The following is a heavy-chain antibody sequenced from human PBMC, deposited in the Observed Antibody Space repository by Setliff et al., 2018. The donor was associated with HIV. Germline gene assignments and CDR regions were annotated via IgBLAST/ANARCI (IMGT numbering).Heavy chain of an antibody. J-gene: IGHJ4*02. CDR2: IYKAGKT. CDR3: AKTREINNFWSGIDY. D-gene: IGHD3-3*01. CDR1: GFRVTDTY. Sequence: PGGSLRLSCEASGFRVTDTYMAWVRQAPGKGLEWVTLIYKAGKTYYADFVKGRFTIARDDTKNTLSLQMNSLRAEDTAVYYCAKTREINNFWSGIDYWGQGTLVIVSS. V-gene: IGHV3-53*01.